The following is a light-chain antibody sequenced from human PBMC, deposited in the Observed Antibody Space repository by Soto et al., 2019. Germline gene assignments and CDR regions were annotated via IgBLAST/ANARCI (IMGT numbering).Light chain of an antibody. CDR1: QSVNTK. CDR2: GAS. Sequence: ETVMTQSPATLSVSPGERATLSCRASQSVNTKLDWYQHKVGQAPRLLIYGASTRATGIPTRFSGSGSGTDFTLTSSSLTSEDSASYFYQQYNNWSTFGQGTKLEIK. J-gene: IGKJ2*01. CDR3: QQYNNWST. V-gene: IGKV3-15*01.